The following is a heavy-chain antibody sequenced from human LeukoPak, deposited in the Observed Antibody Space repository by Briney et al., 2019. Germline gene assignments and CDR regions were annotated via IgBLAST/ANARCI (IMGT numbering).Heavy chain of an antibody. Sequence: SETLSLTCTVSGGSISSSSYYWGWIRQPPGKGLEWIGSIYYSGSTYYNPSLKSRVTISVDTSKNQFSLKLSSVTAADTAVYYCARDEYSSSNFDYWGQGTLVTVSS. CDR1: GGSISSSSYY. CDR3: ARDEYSSSNFDY. J-gene: IGHJ4*02. CDR2: IYYSGST. D-gene: IGHD6-6*01. V-gene: IGHV4-39*07.